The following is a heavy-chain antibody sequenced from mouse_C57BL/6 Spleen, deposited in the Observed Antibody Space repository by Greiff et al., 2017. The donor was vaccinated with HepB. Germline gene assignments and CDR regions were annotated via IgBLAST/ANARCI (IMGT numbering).Heavy chain of an antibody. V-gene: IGHV1-80*01. D-gene: IGHD2-4*01. CDR1: GYAFSSYW. J-gene: IGHJ3*01. CDR3: ARRGDDYDSFAY. Sequence: QVQLQQSGAELVKPGASVKISCKASGYAFSSYWMNWVKQRPGKGLEWIGQIYPGDGDTNYNGKFKGKATLTADKSSSTAYMQLSSLTSEDSAVYFCARRGDDYDSFAYWGQGTLVTVSA. CDR2: IYPGDGDT.